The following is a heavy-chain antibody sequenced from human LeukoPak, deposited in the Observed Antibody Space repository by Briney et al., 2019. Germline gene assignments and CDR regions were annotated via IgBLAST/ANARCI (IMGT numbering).Heavy chain of an antibody. D-gene: IGHD5-24*01. J-gene: IGHJ3*02. CDR3: ATHRDGYNYAFDI. Sequence: SVKVSCKASGGTFSSYAISWVRQAPGQGLEWMGRIIPIFGTANYAQKFQGRVTITTDESTSTAYMELGSLRSEDTAVYYCATHRDGYNYAFDIWGQGTMVTVSS. V-gene: IGHV1-69*05. CDR1: GGTFSSYA. CDR2: IIPIFGTA.